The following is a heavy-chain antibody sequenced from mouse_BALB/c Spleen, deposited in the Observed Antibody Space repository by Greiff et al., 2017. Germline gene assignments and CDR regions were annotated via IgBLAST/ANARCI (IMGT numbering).Heavy chain of an antibody. V-gene: IGHV5-6-3*01. J-gene: IGHJ3*01. CDR3: ARAYYGNSLAY. Sequence: VQLKQSGGGLVQPGGSLKLSCAASGFTFSSYGMSWVRQTPDKRLELVATINSNGGSTYYPDSVKGRFTISRDNAKNTLYLQMSSLKSEDTAMYYCARAYYGNSLAYWGQGTLVTVSA. D-gene: IGHD2-10*01. CDR2: INSNGGST. CDR1: GFTFSSYG.